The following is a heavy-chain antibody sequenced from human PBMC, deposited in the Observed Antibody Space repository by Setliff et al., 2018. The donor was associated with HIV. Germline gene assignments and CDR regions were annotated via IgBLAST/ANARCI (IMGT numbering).Heavy chain of an antibody. Sequence: GSLRLSCAASGFTFRNYAMGWVRQGPGKGLEWVSTIGAAAYPTHYAESVKGRFTISKDNSRNALYLQMNSLTDEDTAVYYCAKVFAFGIDGFDIWGQGTMVTVSS. CDR2: IGAAAYPT. CDR3: AKVFAFGIDGFDI. D-gene: IGHD3-10*01. CDR1: GFTFRNYA. V-gene: IGHV3-23*01. J-gene: IGHJ3*02.